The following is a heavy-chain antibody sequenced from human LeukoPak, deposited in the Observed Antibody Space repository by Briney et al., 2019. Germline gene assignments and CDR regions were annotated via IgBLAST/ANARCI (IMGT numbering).Heavy chain of an antibody. CDR2: IIPIFGTT. Sequence: SVKVSCKASGGTFSNYAVNWVRQAPGQGLEWMGEIIPIFGTTKNAQKFQGRVTITADESTSTAYMELSSVRSEDTAVYYCAREGATTPDAFDIWGQGTMVTVSS. V-gene: IGHV1-69*01. CDR3: AREGATTPDAFDI. D-gene: IGHD1-1*01. CDR1: GGTFSNYA. J-gene: IGHJ3*02.